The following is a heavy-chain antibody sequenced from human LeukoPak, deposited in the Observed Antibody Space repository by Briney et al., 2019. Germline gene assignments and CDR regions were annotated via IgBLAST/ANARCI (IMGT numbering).Heavy chain of an antibody. CDR1: GYTFTSYD. CDR3: ARVVSGYDPD. V-gene: IGHV1-8*03. D-gene: IGHD5-12*01. J-gene: IGHJ4*02. Sequence: ASVKVSCKASGYTFTSYDINWVRQATGQGLEWMGWMNPNSGNTGYAQKFQGRVTITRNTSISTAYMELSSLRSEDTAMYYCARVVSGYDPDWVQGTLVTVSS. CDR2: MNPNSGNT.